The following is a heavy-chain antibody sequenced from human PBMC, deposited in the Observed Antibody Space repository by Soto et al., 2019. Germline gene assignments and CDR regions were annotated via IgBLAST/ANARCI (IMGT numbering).Heavy chain of an antibody. J-gene: IGHJ6*04. CDR1: GFTFSNAW. CDR3: TPAPITRPATPYSDSSGYGPPSYNYGMEV. V-gene: IGHV3-15*07. Sequence: PGGSLRLSCAASGFTFSNAWMNWVRQAPGKGLEWVGRIKSKTDGGTTDYAAPVKGRFTISRDDSKNTLYLQMNSLKTEDTAVYYCTPAPITRPATPYSDSSGYGPPSYNYGMEVWGKGTRVTV. D-gene: IGHD3-22*01. CDR2: IKSKTDGGTT.